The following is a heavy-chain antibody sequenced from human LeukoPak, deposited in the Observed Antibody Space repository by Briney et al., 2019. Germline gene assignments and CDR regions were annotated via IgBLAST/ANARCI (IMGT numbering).Heavy chain of an antibody. Sequence: GGSLRLSCAASRFTFDDYAMHWVRQAPGKGLEWVSGISWNSGSIGYADSVKGRFTISRDNAKNSLYLQMNSLRAEDTALYYCAKGVSWYYFDYWGQGTLVTVSS. V-gene: IGHV3-9*01. CDR2: ISWNSGSI. D-gene: IGHD6-13*01. J-gene: IGHJ4*02. CDR3: AKGVSWYYFDY. CDR1: RFTFDDYA.